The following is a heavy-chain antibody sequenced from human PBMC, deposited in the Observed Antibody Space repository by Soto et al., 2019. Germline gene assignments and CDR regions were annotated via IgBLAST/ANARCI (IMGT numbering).Heavy chain of an antibody. Sequence: SVKVSCKASGGTFSSYTISWVRQAPGQGLEWMGRIIPILGIANYAQKFQGRVTITADKSTSTAYMELSSLRSEDTAVYYCARDPDIVVVPAAVGEPHYWGQGTLVTVS. J-gene: IGHJ4*02. V-gene: IGHV1-69*04. CDR2: IIPILGIA. D-gene: IGHD2-2*01. CDR3: ARDPDIVVVPAAVGEPHY. CDR1: GGTFSSYT.